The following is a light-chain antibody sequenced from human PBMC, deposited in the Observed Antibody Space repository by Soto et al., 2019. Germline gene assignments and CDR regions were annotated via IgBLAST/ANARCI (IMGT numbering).Light chain of an antibody. CDR3: QQYYSTRPWT. V-gene: IGKV4-1*01. Sequence: DIVMTQSPDSLAVSLGETATINCKSSQSVLYSSNKKNYLAWSQQKPGQPPKLIIYWASTRESGVPDRFSGSGSGTDFTLAMSSRQAEDVVVSYCQQYYSTRPWTFGQGTKVEIK. J-gene: IGKJ1*01. CDR1: QSVLYSSNKKNY. CDR2: WAS.